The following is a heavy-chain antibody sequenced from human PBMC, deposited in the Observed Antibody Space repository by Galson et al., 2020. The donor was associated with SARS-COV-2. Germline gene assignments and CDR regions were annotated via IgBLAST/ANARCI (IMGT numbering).Heavy chain of an antibody. D-gene: IGHD2-21*02. CDR2: INYDGSIT. CDR1: GFTFSSFW. CDR3: ARDGQWCGRLGDCYSVMCEY. J-gene: IGHJ4*02. V-gene: IGHV3-74*01. Sequence: GESLKISCAASGFTFSSFWMHRVRQVPGKGLMWVSGINYDGSITTYADSVKGRFTISRDKAKNTVYLQMNSLRVEDTAVYYCARDGQWCGRLGDCYSVMCEYWGQGALVTVSS.